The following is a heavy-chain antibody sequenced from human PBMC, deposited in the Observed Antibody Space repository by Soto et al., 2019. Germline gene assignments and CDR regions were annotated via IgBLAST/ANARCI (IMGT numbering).Heavy chain of an antibody. D-gene: IGHD5-18*01. CDR1: GFTFRSYA. CDR3: AKDQGASYGLYYFDY. Sequence: EVQLLESGGGLVQPGGSLRLSCAASGFTFRSYAMSWVRQAPVKGMEWVSAVSASGTGTYYSDSVKGRVTISRDNSKNTLYLQMNSLRAEDTERYYCAKDQGASYGLYYFDYWGQGTLVSVSS. CDR2: VSASGTGT. V-gene: IGHV3-23*01. J-gene: IGHJ4*02.